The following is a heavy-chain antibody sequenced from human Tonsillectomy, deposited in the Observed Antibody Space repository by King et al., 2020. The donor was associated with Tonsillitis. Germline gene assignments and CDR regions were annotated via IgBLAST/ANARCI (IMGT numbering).Heavy chain of an antibody. Sequence: VQLVESGGGLVQPGGSLRLSCAASGFTFSSYAMSWVRQAPGKGLEWVSASSGSGGSTYYADSVKGRFTNSRDNSKNTLYLQMNSLRAEDTAVYYCAKTPLYDFWSGWYFDYWGQGTLVTVSS. D-gene: IGHD3-3*01. CDR3: AKTPLYDFWSGWYFDY. J-gene: IGHJ4*02. CDR2: SSGSGGST. V-gene: IGHV3-23*04. CDR1: GFTFSSYA.